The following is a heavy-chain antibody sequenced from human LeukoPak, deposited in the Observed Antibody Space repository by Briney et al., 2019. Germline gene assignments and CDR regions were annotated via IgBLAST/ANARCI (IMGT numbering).Heavy chain of an antibody. CDR3: ARPPVGTMVRGGLYYYVMDV. J-gene: IGHJ6*01. D-gene: IGHD3-10*01. CDR2: IYPNSGGR. V-gene: IGHV1-2*02. Sequence: ASVTVTFKASGYTFTVYYMHLVRQAPGQGLEWMGFIYPNSGGRNYEHEFYGKVTMTIATSITKDYMELNRLRPDDKAAYYYARPPVGTMVRGGLYYYVMDVWGEGTTVTVPS. CDR1: GYTFTVYY.